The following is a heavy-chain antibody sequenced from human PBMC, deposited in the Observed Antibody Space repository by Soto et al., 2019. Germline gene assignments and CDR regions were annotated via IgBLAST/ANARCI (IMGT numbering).Heavy chain of an antibody. J-gene: IGHJ6*02. Sequence: QVQLVQSGAEVKKPGASVKVLCKASGYSFTNYYIHWVRQAPGQVLEWMGIINPTGGSTSYAQKSQGRVTMTRDKSTSTVDMGVRSLRSEEMAVYYCARVGYSSSSGSSGMDVWGQGTTVTVS. V-gene: IGHV1-46*01. CDR1: GYSFTNYY. CDR3: ARVGYSSSSGSSGMDV. CDR2: INPTGGST. D-gene: IGHD6-6*01.